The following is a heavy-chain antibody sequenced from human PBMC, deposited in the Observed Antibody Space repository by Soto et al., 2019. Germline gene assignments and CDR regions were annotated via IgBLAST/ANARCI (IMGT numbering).Heavy chain of an antibody. J-gene: IGHJ4*02. D-gene: IGHD6-19*01. CDR3: TRPQSSGWYDY. V-gene: IGHV5-51*01. CDR1: GYSFISHW. Sequence: PRESLKISCKGSGYSFISHWIAWVRQTPGKGLEWMGIINPGDSDIRYSPSFQGQVTISADKSINTAYLQWSSLKASDTATYYCTRPQSSGWYDYWGQGTLVTVSS. CDR2: INPGDSDI.